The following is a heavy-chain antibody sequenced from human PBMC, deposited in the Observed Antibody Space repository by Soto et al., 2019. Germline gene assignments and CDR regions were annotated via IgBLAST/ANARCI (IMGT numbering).Heavy chain of an antibody. CDR2: IYYSGSA. D-gene: IGHD4-17*01. Sequence: QVQLQESGPGLVKPSQTLSLTCTVSGGSISSGGYYWSWIRQHPGKGLEWIGYIYYSGSAYYNPSLKSRVTISVDTSKNQFSLKLSSVTAADTAVYYCARVGSMTTVKRWYYYYMDVWGKGTTVTVSS. CDR3: ARVGSMTTVKRWYYYYMDV. V-gene: IGHV4-31*03. J-gene: IGHJ6*03. CDR1: GGSISSGGYY.